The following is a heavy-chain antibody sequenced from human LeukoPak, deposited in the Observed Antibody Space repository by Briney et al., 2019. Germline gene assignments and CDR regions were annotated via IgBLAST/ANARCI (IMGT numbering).Heavy chain of an antibody. CDR1: GFTFSSYE. Sequence: PGGSLRLSCAASGFTFSSYEMNWVRQAPGKGLEWVSYISSSGSTIYYADSVKGRFTISRDNAKNSLYLQMNSLRSEDTAVYYCAREGGWASPFYLPGYMDVWGKGTTVTISS. CDR3: AREGGWASPFYLPGYMDV. V-gene: IGHV3-48*03. J-gene: IGHJ6*03. CDR2: ISSSGSTI. D-gene: IGHD6-19*01.